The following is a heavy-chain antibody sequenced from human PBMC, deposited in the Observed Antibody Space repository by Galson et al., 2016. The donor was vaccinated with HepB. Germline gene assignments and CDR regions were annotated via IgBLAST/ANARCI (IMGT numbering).Heavy chain of an antibody. V-gene: IGHV3-21*01. CDR3: AQPHNSGTYPDAFDV. CDR2: ISSGSSYI. J-gene: IGHJ3*01. Sequence: SLRLSCAASGFSFSSYSMNWVRQAPGKGLAWVSYISSGSSYIYSADSLKSRFTISRDNARNSLSLQMNSLRAEDTAVYYCAQPHNSGTYPDAFDVGGQGTKVTVFS. D-gene: IGHD1-26*01. CDR1: GFSFSSYS.